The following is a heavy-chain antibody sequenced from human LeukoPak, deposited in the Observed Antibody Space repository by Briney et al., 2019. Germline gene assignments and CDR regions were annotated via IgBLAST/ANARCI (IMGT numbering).Heavy chain of an antibody. J-gene: IGHJ4*02. CDR2: VSGSSDST. CDR1: GFTFSTYA. Sequence: GGSLRLSCAASGFTFSTYAMNWVRQAPGKGLEWVSVVSGSSDSTYYADSVKGRFTISRDNSKNTLYLQMNSLRAEDTAVYYCAKGSGGSCYSKSDHWGQGTLVTVSS. CDR3: AKGSGGSCYSKSDH. D-gene: IGHD2-15*01. V-gene: IGHV3-23*01.